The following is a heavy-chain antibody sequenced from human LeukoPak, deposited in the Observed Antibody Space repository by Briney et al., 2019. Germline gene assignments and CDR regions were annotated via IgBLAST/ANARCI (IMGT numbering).Heavy chain of an antibody. CDR3: ARVRGSGWSLYYIDY. J-gene: IGHJ4*02. V-gene: IGHV3-53*01. Sequence: GGSLRLSCAASGFTVSSNYMSWVRQAPGKGLEWVSVIYSGGSTYCADSVKGRFTISRDNAKNSLYLQMNSLRAEDTAVYYCARVRGSGWSLYYIDYWGQGTLVTVSS. CDR1: GFTVSSNY. CDR2: IYSGGST. D-gene: IGHD6-19*01.